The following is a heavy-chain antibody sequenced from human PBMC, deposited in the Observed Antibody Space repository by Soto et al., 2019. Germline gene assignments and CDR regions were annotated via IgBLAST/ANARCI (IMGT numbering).Heavy chain of an antibody. CDR2: IRSKANSYAT. CDR1: GFTFSGSA. V-gene: IGHV3-73*02. J-gene: IGHJ6*02. Sequence: EVQLVESGGGLVQPGGSLKLSCAASGFTFSGSAMHWVRQASGKGLWWVGRIRSKANSYATAYAASVKGRFTISRDDSKNTAYLQMNSLKTEDTAVYYCTRHAPYGSGSSHYYYYGMDVWGQGTTVTVSS. CDR3: TRHAPYGSGSSHYYYYGMDV. D-gene: IGHD3-10*01.